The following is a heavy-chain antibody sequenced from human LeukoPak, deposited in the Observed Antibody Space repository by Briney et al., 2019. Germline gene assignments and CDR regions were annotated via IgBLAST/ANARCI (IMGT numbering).Heavy chain of an antibody. CDR2: IIPIFGTA. J-gene: IGHJ6*02. Sequence: SVKVSCKASGGTFSSYAISWVRQVPGQGLEWMGGIIPIFGTANYAQKFQGRVTITADESTSTAYMELSSLRSEDTAVYYCARPGADCGSAGCYTYPYYGLDVWGQGTTVTVSS. CDR3: ARPGADCGSAGCYTYPYYGLDV. CDR1: GGTFSSYA. D-gene: IGHD2-2*02. V-gene: IGHV1-69*01.